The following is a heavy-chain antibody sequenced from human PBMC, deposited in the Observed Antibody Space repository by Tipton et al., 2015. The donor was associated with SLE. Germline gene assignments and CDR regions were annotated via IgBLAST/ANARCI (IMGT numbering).Heavy chain of an antibody. Sequence: TLSLTCSVSGGSISSNYWIWIRQPPGKGLDWIGYISDGGGTNYNPSLKSRVTISVDPAKNQFSLKLTSVTAPDTAVYYCARGMVTWRGAIIGVDVWGQGTTVNVSS. D-gene: IGHD2-21*02. V-gene: IGHV4-59*08. CDR1: GGSISSNY. CDR3: ARGMVTWRGAIIGVDV. J-gene: IGHJ6*02. CDR2: ISDGGGT.